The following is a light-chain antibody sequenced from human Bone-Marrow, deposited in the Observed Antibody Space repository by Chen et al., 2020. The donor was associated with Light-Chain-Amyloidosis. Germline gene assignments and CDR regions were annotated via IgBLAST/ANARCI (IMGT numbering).Light chain of an antibody. Sequence: SYVLTQPSSVSVAPGRTATIACGGNNIGSTSVHWYQQTPGQAPRLVVYDVSDRPSGIPERLSGSNSGNTATLTISRVEAGDEADYYCQVWDRSSDRPVFGGGTKLTVL. J-gene: IGLJ3*02. V-gene: IGLV3-21*02. CDR2: DVS. CDR1: NIGSTS. CDR3: QVWDRSSDRPV.